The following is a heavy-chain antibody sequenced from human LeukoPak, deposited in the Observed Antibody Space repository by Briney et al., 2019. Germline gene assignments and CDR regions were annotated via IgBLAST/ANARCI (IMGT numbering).Heavy chain of an antibody. V-gene: IGHV7-4-1*02. D-gene: IGHD5-24*01. Sequence: ASVKVSCKASGGTFSSYAMNWVRQAPGQGLEWMGWINTNTGNPTYAQGFTGRFVFSLDTSVSTAYLQISSLKAEDTAVYYCARDTGDGYTSGYFDYWGQGTLVTVSS. J-gene: IGHJ4*02. CDR3: ARDTGDGYTSGYFDY. CDR2: INTNTGNP. CDR1: GGTFSSYA.